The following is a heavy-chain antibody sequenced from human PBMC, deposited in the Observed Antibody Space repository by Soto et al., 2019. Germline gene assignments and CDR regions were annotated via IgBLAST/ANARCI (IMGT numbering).Heavy chain of an antibody. V-gene: IGHV3-21*01. Sequence: GGSLRLSCVTSGFTFSRNTMNWVRQAPGKGLEWVASITSSGSYVYYADSVKGRFSASRDNAKNSLSLQMDSLRPDDTAIYFCVKDEGIEAMDVWGQGTTVTV. CDR2: ITSSGSYV. CDR1: GFTFSRNT. D-gene: IGHD3-3*02. CDR3: VKDEGIEAMDV. J-gene: IGHJ6*02.